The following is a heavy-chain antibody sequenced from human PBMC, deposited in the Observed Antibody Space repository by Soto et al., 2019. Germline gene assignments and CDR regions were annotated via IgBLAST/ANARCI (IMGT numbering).Heavy chain of an antibody. CDR3: VRDGTKTLRDWFDP. CDR2: IYATGTT. D-gene: IGHD1-1*01. CDR1: GASISGYY. Sequence: QVQLQESGPGLVKPSETLSLTCTVSGASISGYYWSWIRKSAGKGLEWIGRIYATGTTDYKPSLKGRVMMSVDTSKKQFSLRLRSVTAADTAVYYCVRDGTKTLRDWFDPWGQGISVTVSS. J-gene: IGHJ5*02. V-gene: IGHV4-4*07.